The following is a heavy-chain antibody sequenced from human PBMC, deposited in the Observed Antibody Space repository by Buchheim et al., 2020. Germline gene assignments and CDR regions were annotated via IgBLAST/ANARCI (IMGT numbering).Heavy chain of an antibody. Sequence: EAQLLESGGGLVQPGGSLRLSCAVSGFTFSNSAMTWVRQAPGKGLEWVSRIGTDGRAADYADSVKGRFTMSRDNAKNTVYLQMNSLRVEDMALYYCVRGTSPVGGSGVADYWGQGTL. CDR1: GFTFSNSA. CDR3: VRGTSPVGGSGVADY. D-gene: IGHD1-26*01. V-gene: IGHV3-74*02. J-gene: IGHJ4*02. CDR2: IGTDGRAA.